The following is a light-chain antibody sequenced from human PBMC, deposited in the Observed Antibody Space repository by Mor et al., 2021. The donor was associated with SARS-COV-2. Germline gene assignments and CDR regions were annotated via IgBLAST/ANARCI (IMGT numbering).Light chain of an antibody. CDR3: MIWHSSAWV. V-gene: IGLV5-45*01. CDR2: YKSDSDN. J-gene: IGLJ3*02. Sequence: ISGYQQKPGSPPQFLLTYKSDSDNQQGSGVPSRFSGSIDASANAGILLISGLQPEDEADYFCMIWHSSAWVFGGGTKLT.